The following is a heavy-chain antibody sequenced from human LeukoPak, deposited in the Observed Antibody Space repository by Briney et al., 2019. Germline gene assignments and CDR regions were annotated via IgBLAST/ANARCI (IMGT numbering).Heavy chain of an antibody. V-gene: IGHV4-4*07. CDR3: ARKVLNNWFDP. J-gene: IGHJ5*02. CDR1: GGSISGDY. Sequence: SETLSLTCTVSGGSISGDYWSWIRQSAGKGLEWIGRIHNSGSTNYNPSLNRRVTMSIDTSKNQFSLKLSSVTAADTAVYYCARKVLNNWFDPWGQGTLVTVSS. CDR2: IHNSGST.